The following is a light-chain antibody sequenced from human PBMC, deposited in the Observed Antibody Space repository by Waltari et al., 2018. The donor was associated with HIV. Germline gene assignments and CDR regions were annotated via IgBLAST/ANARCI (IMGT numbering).Light chain of an antibody. V-gene: IGKV3-11*01. J-gene: IGKJ2*01. Sequence: EIVLTQSPATLSLSPGERATLSCRASQSVSSYLAWYQQKPGQAPRLLIYDASNRATGIPARFSGSGSGTDFTLTISSLEPEDFAVYYCQQYNNWPRTFGPGTKVEIK. CDR3: QQYNNWPRT. CDR1: QSVSSY. CDR2: DAS.